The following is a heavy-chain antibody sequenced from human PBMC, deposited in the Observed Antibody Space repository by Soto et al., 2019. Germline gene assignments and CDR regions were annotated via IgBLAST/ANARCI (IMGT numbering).Heavy chain of an antibody. J-gene: IGHJ5*02. V-gene: IGHV3-21*01. Sequence: GSLRLSCAASGFTFGSYSMNWVRQAPGKGLEWVSSISSSSSYIYYADSVKGRFTISRDNAKNSLYLQMNSLRAEDTAVYYCARDTAAGPNWFDPWGQGTLVTVSS. CDR2: ISSSSSYI. D-gene: IGHD6-13*01. CDR3: ARDTAAGPNWFDP. CDR1: GFTFGSYS.